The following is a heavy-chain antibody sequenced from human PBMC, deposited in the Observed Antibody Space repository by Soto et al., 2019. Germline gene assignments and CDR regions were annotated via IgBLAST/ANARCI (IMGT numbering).Heavy chain of an antibody. CDR2: ISSSSSYI. Sequence: GGSLRLSCAASGFTFSSYSMNWVRQAPGKGLEWVSSISSSSSYIYYADSVKGRFTISRDNAKNSLYLQMNSLRAEDTAVYYCARGGVITIFGVVIDDAFDIWGQGTMVTVSS. CDR1: GFTFSSYS. D-gene: IGHD3-3*01. CDR3: ARGGVITIFGVVIDDAFDI. J-gene: IGHJ3*02. V-gene: IGHV3-21*01.